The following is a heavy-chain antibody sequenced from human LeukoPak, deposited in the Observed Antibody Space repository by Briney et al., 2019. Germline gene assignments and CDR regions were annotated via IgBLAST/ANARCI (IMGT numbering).Heavy chain of an antibody. CDR2: ISDSGDNT. J-gene: IGHJ5*02. V-gene: IGHV3-23*01. CDR3: SKKIETGPGHNWFVP. D-gene: IGHD2-8*02. Sequence: GGSLRLSCAASGFTFGSYYMTWVRQAPGKGLEWVSVISDSGDNTYYADSVKGRVTVSRDTSKNTLYLQMNSLRAEDTALYYCSKKIETGPGHNWFVPWGERALVTVSS. CDR1: GFTFGSYY.